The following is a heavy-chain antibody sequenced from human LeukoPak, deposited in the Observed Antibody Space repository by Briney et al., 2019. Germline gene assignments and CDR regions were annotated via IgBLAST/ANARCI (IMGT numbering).Heavy chain of an antibody. D-gene: IGHD3-16*01. Sequence: GGSLRLSCAASGFRLSIHWVTWVRQAPGMGPEWVAHISPDGSEKKYLDSVKDRFTISRDNTENPVFLQMNSLRAEDAAVYWCARGHFGLDIWGQGTAVTVSS. J-gene: IGHJ6*02. CDR2: ISPDGSEK. CDR3: ARGHFGLDI. V-gene: IGHV3-7*01. CDR1: GFRLSIHW.